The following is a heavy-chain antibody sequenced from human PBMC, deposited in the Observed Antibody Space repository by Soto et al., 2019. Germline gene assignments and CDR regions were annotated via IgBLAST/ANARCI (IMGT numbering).Heavy chain of an antibody. D-gene: IGHD2-15*01. CDR3: ARDSVVVAAWVGYYYGMDV. V-gene: IGHV3-30-3*01. Sequence: QVQLVESGGGVVQPGRSLRLSCAASGFTFSSYAMHWVRQAPGKGLEWVAVISYEGSNKYYADSVKGGFTISRDNSKNTLYLQMNSLRAEDTAVYYCARDSVVVAAWVGYYYGMDVWGQGTTVTVSS. CDR2: ISYEGSNK. J-gene: IGHJ6*02. CDR1: GFTFSSYA.